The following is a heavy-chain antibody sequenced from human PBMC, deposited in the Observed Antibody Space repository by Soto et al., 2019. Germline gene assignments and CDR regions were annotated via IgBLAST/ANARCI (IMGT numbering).Heavy chain of an antibody. D-gene: IGHD2-15*01. Sequence: SETLSLTCTVSGGSISSSSYYWGWIRQPPGKGLEWIGSIYYSGSTYYNPSLKSRVTISVDTSKNQFSLKLSSVTAADTAVYYCASLLGYCSGGSCYSGFVDYWGQGTLVTVSS. CDR1: GGSISSSSYY. CDR3: ASLLGYCSGGSCYSGFVDY. J-gene: IGHJ4*02. CDR2: IYYSGST. V-gene: IGHV4-39*01.